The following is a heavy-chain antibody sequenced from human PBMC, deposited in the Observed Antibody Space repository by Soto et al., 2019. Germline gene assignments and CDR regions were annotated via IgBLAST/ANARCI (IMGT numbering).Heavy chain of an antibody. CDR2: TYYRSKWYN. CDR1: GDSVSSNSAA. Sequence: PSQTLSLTCVISGDSVSSNSAAWNRIRQSPSRGLEWLGRTYYRSKWYNDYAVSVRSRITINPDTSKNQFSLQLNSVTPEDTAVYYCARGIAAGRGDGLDPWGQGTLVTVSS. D-gene: IGHD6-13*01. J-gene: IGHJ5*02. CDR3: ARGIAAGRGDGLDP. V-gene: IGHV6-1*01.